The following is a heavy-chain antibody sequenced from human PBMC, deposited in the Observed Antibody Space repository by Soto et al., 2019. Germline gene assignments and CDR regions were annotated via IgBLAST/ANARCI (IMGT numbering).Heavy chain of an antibody. CDR1: GGSISSYY. CDR3: ARDQLGSEIDY. CDR2: IYYSGST. D-gene: IGHD6-13*01. V-gene: IGHV4-59*12. Sequence: KASETLSLTCTVSGGSISSYYWSWIRQPPGKGLEWIGYIYYSGSTNYNPSLKSRVTISVDTTKNQFSLQLNSVTPEDTAVYYCARDQLGSEIDYWGQGTLVTVSS. J-gene: IGHJ4*02.